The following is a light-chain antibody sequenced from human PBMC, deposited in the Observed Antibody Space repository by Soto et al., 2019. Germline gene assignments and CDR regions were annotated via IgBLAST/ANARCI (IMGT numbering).Light chain of an antibody. Sequence: DIHMTQSPSSLSASVGDRFTITCRASQSISGYLHWYQQNPGKAPKVLISGASTLHNGVPSRFSGRGSGTDFTLTISSLQPEDFAVYYCQHYNYWPYTFGQGTKVDIK. CDR3: QHYNYWPYT. CDR1: QSISGY. J-gene: IGKJ2*01. CDR2: GAS. V-gene: IGKV1-39*01.